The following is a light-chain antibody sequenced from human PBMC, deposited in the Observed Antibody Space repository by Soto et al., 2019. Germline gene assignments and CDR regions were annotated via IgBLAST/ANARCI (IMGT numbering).Light chain of an antibody. Sequence: EIVMTQSPATLSVSPGERATLSCRASQSVSGNLAWYQQKPGQAPSLLIYGASTRATGIPARFSGSGSGTEFTLTISSLQSEDFAVYDCQQYNNWPALTFGGGTKVEVK. CDR3: QQYNNWPALT. J-gene: IGKJ4*01. CDR2: GAS. V-gene: IGKV3D-15*01. CDR1: QSVSGN.